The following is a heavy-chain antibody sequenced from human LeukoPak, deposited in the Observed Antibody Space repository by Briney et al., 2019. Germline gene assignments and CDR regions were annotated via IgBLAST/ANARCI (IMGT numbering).Heavy chain of an antibody. D-gene: IGHD2-2*01. J-gene: IGHJ6*04. CDR2: FIPFFVKA. CDR3: ARGTPTWGQYQLLSLYYYGMDV. V-gene: IGHV1-69*01. CDR1: GGTFSSYA. Sequence: SVKVSCKASGGTFSSYAISWVRQAPGQGLEWMGGFIPFFVKANYAQKFQGRVTITADESTSTAYMELSSLRSEDTAVYYCARGTPTWGQYQLLSLYYYGMDVWGKGTTVTVSS.